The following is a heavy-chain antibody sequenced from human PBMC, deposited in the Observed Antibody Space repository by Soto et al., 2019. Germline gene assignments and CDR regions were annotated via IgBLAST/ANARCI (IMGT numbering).Heavy chain of an antibody. D-gene: IGHD1-1*01. Sequence: EVHLVESGGGLVEPGGSLRLSCAASGFTFNDAWMTWVRQGPGKGLEWVGRIKTIAGDGTTDYTAPVKGRFTISRDDSKNTVYLQMNSLKIEDTAVYYCTTERCTGTNCYVKNAFDVWGQGTMVTVSS. CDR1: GFTFNDAW. J-gene: IGHJ3*01. V-gene: IGHV3-15*01. CDR3: TTERCTGTNCYVKNAFDV. CDR2: IKTIAGDGTT.